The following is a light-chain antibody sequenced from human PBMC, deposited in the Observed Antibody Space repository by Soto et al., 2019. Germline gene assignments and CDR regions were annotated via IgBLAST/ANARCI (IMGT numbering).Light chain of an antibody. Sequence: EIVMTQSPATLSVSPVEGATLSCRAGQSVSSKLAWYQQKPGQAPRLLIYGASTRATGIPARFSGSGSGTEFTLIISSLQSEDSAVYYCQQYNSWLWTFGQGTKVDIK. CDR3: QQYNSWLWT. V-gene: IGKV3-15*01. CDR2: GAS. CDR1: QSVSSK. J-gene: IGKJ1*01.